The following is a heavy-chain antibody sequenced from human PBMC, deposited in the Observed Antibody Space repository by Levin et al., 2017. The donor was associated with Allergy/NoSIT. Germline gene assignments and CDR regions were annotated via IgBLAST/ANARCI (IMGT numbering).Heavy chain of an antibody. CDR3: VKNGDYGELGY. Sequence: GGSLRLSCSASGFTFNKNTMQWVRQAPGKGLEHVSAISNNGGRTYYTDSVKGRFTISRDNSKNTLYLQMSSLRPEDTAMYYCVKNGDYGELGYWGQGTLVTVSS. CDR1: GFTFNKNT. V-gene: IGHV3-64D*06. D-gene: IGHD4-17*01. CDR2: ISNNGGRT. J-gene: IGHJ4*02.